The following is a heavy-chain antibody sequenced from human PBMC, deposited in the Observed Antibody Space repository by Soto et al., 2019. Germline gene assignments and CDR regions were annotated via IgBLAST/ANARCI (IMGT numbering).Heavy chain of an antibody. V-gene: IGHV3-23*01. CDR3: AKEAYITGTTGWFDP. D-gene: IGHD1-7*01. CDR1: GFTFSTYA. Sequence: EVQLLESGGGLVQPGGSLRLSCAASGFTFSTYAMSWVRQAPGKGLEWVSGISGSGGSTYYADSVKGRFTISRDNSKNTLDLQMNSLRAEDTAVYYCAKEAYITGTTGWFDPWGQGTLVTVSS. J-gene: IGHJ5*02. CDR2: ISGSGGST.